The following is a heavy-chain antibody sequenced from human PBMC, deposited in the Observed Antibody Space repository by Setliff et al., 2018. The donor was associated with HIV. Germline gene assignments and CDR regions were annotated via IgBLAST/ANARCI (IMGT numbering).Heavy chain of an antibody. V-gene: IGHV4-38-2*01. J-gene: IGHJ4*02. Sequence: ASETLSLTCAVSGYSISSGYYWGWTRQPPGKGLEWIGSMYHSGSTYYNPSLKSRVTISVDTSKNYFSLKLSYVTAADTAVYYCARQMPGVRGVIVASIDYWGQGTLVTVSS. CDR3: ARQMPGVRGVIVASIDY. CDR2: MYHSGST. CDR1: GYSISSGYY. D-gene: IGHD3-10*01.